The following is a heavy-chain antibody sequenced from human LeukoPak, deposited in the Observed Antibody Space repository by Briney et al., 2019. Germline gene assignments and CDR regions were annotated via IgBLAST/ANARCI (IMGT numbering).Heavy chain of an antibody. CDR3: ARDKDILTGLYYYGMDV. V-gene: IGHV4-4*07. CDR1: GGSISSYY. D-gene: IGHD3-9*01. J-gene: IGHJ6*02. Sequence: SETLSLTCTVSGGSISSYYWSWIRQPAGKGLEWIGRIYTSGSTNHNPSLKSRVTMSVDTSKNQFSLKLSSVTAADTAVYYCARDKDILTGLYYYGMDVWGQGTTVTVSS. CDR2: IYTSGST.